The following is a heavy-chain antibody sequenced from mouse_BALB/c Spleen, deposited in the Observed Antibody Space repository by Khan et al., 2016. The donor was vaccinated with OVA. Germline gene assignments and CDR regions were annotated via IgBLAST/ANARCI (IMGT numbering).Heavy chain of an antibody. D-gene: IGHD2-10*02. V-gene: IGHV1-77*01. CDR2: IYPGSDNT. Sequence: QVQLKESGPELVKPGASVKMSCKASGYTFTDYIINWVKQRTGQGIEWIGDIYPGSDNTYYNEKFKGKATLTADKSSNTVYMQLSSLTSEDSAVYFCARSGYGTFAYWGQGTLVTVSA. J-gene: IGHJ3*01. CDR3: ARSGYGTFAY. CDR1: GYTFTDYI.